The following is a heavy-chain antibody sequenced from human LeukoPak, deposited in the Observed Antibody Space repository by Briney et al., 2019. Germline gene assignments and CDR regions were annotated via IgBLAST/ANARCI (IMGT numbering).Heavy chain of an antibody. D-gene: IGHD2-2*01. V-gene: IGHV3-64D*06. Sequence: PGGSLRLSCSASGFAFSNYATHWARQAPGKGLEYVAGINSNGGSTFYADSVKGRFTMSGDNSKNTLYLQMSSLRAEDTAVYYCVKGTSTKYYYYGMDVWGQGTTVTVSS. CDR1: GFAFSNYA. J-gene: IGHJ6*02. CDR2: INSNGGST. CDR3: VKGTSTKYYYYGMDV.